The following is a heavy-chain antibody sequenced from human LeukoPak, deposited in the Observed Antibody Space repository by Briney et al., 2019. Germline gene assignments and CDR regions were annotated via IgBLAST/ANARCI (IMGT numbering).Heavy chain of an antibody. CDR2: ISSSSSYT. CDR3: ARDRAVVPAATIPYYYYYGMDV. D-gene: IGHD2-2*01. CDR1: GFTFSDYY. V-gene: IGHV3-11*05. Sequence: KPGGSLRLSCAASGFTFSDYYMSWIRQAPGKGLEWVSYISSSSSYTNYADSVKGRFTISRDNAKNSLYLQMNSLRAEDTAVYYCARDRAVVPAATIPYYYYYGMDVWGQGTTVTVSS. J-gene: IGHJ6*02.